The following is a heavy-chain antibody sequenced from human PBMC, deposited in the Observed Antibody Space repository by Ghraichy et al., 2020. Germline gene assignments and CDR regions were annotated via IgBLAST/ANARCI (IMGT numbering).Heavy chain of an antibody. V-gene: IGHV3-23*01. CDR3: AKGRSFSPFGYGIDV. D-gene: IGHD1-26*01. CDR1: GFTFSSYA. J-gene: IGHJ6*02. Sequence: GGSLRLSCAASGFTFSSYAMTWVRQGPGKGLEWVSATSGSGGSTFYTDSVKGRFTLSSDNSKNTLYLQMTSLRPEDTAVYYCAKGRSFSPFGYGIDVWGHRTTSTVPS. CDR2: TSGSGGST.